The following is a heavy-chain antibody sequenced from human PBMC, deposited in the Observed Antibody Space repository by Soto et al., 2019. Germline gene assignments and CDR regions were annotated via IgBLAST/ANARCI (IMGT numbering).Heavy chain of an antibody. Sequence: GESLKISCKGSGYSFTSYWIGWVRQMPGKGLEWMGIIYPADSDTRYSPSFQGQVTISADKSISTAYLQWSSLKASDTAMYYCATLGCSSTFEYYYYYGMDVWGQGTTVTVSS. CDR2: IYPADSDT. CDR1: GYSFTSYW. D-gene: IGHD3-10*02. V-gene: IGHV5-51*01. CDR3: ATLGCSSTFEYYYYYGMDV. J-gene: IGHJ6*02.